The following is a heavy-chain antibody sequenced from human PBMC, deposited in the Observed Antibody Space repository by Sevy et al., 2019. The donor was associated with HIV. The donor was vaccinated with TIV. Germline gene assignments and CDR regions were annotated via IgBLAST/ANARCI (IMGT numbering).Heavy chain of an antibody. CDR3: ARAGPVVVPAGAAFDI. CDR2: INPNSGGT. CDR1: GYTFTGYY. Sequence: ASVKVSCKASGYTFTGYYMHWVRQAPGQRLEWMGWINPNSGGTNYAQKFQGRVTMTRDTSISTGYMELSRLRSDDTAVYYCARAGPVVVPAGAAFDIWGQGTMVTVSS. V-gene: IGHV1-2*02. J-gene: IGHJ3*02. D-gene: IGHD2-2*01.